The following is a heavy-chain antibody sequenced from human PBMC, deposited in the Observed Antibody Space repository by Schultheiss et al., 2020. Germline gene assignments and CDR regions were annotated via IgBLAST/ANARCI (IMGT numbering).Heavy chain of an antibody. CDR2: IYYSGST. V-gene: IGHV4-61*08. D-gene: IGHD6-19*01. CDR3: ARGGGWYGEVDN. Sequence: SGPTLVKPTQTLTLTCTFSGFSLSTGGVGVGWIRQPPGKALEWIGYIYYSGSTKYNPSLKSRVTISVDTSKNQFSLKLSSVTAADTAVYYCARGGGWYGEVDNWGQGTLVTVSA. CDR1: GFSLSTGGVG. J-gene: IGHJ4*02.